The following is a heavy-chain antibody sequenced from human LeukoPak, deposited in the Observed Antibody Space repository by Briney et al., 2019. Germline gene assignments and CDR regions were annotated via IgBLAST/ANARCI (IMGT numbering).Heavy chain of an antibody. J-gene: IGHJ6*04. D-gene: IGHD3-10*01. CDR3: AKGCFQPTYYGSGIGGMDV. CDR1: GFTFSSYA. V-gene: IGHV3-30*04. CDR2: ISYDGSNK. Sequence: PGRSLRLSCAASGFTFSSYAMHWVRQAPGKGLEWVAVISYDGSNKYYADSVKGRFTISRDNSKNTLYLQMNSLRAEDTAVYYCAKGCFQPTYYGSGIGGMDVWGKGTTVTVSS.